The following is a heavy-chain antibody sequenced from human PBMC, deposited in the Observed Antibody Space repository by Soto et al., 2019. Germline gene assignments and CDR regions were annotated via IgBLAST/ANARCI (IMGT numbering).Heavy chain of an antibody. J-gene: IGHJ6*02. CDR1: GGSISSGGYY. D-gene: IGHD2-15*01. CDR3: AREQRILSVRSLPHNGMDV. Sequence: TLSLTCTVSGGSISSGGYYWSWIRQHPGKGLEWIGYIYYSGSTYYNPSLKSRVTISVDTSKNQFSLKLSSVTAADTAVYYCAREQRILSVRSLPHNGMDVWGQGTTVTVSS. V-gene: IGHV4-31*03. CDR2: IYYSGST.